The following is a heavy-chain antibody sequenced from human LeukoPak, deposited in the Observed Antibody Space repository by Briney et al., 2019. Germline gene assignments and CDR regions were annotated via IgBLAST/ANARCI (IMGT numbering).Heavy chain of an antibody. CDR3: TRQQLVQGRAFDI. CDR1: GGSFSGYY. V-gene: IGHV4-34*01. J-gene: IGHJ3*02. D-gene: IGHD6-13*01. Sequence: SETLSLTCAVYGGSFSGYYWSWIRQPPGKGLEWIGEINHSGSTNYNPSLKSRVTISVDTSKNQFSLKLSSVTAADTAVYYCTRQQLVQGRAFDIWGQGTMVTVSS. CDR2: INHSGST.